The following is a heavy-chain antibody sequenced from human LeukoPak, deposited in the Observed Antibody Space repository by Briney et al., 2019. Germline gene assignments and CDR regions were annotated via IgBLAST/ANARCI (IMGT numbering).Heavy chain of an antibody. V-gene: IGHV4-34*01. CDR1: GGSFSGYY. D-gene: IGHD6-13*01. CDR3: ARKEYSSSWFSS. Sequence: TSETLSLTCAVYGGSFSGYYWSWIRQPPGKGLEWIGEINHSGSTNYNPSLKSRVTISVDTSKNQFSLKLSSVTAADTAVYHCARKEYSSSWFSSWGQGTLVTVSS. CDR2: INHSGST. J-gene: IGHJ5*01.